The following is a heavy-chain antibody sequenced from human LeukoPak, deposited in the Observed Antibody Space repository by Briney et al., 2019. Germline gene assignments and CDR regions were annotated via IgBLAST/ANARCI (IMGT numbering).Heavy chain of an antibody. V-gene: IGHV3-30*02. Sequence: GGSLRLSCAASGFTFSSYGMHWVRQAPGKGLEWVAFIRYDGSNKYYADSVKGRFTISRDNSKNTLYLQMNSLRAEDTAVYYCAKDLYYYGSGSYYVGDAFDIWGQGTMVTVSS. CDR1: GFTFSSYG. CDR3: AKDLYYYGSGSYYVGDAFDI. D-gene: IGHD3-10*01. CDR2: IRYDGSNK. J-gene: IGHJ3*02.